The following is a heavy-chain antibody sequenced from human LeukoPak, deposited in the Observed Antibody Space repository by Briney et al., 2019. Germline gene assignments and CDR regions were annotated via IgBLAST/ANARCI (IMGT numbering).Heavy chain of an antibody. CDR2: ISGSGSST. CDR1: GFTFSTYA. J-gene: IGHJ4*02. V-gene: IGHV3-23*01. CDR3: AKIDAMSGTYFDY. Sequence: GGSLRLSCAASGFTFSTYAMNWVRQAPGKGLEWVSTISGSGSSTYYADSVKGRFTISRDNSKNTLYLQMNSLRAEDTAVYYCAKIDAMSGTYFDYWGQGTLVTVSS. D-gene: IGHD1-26*01.